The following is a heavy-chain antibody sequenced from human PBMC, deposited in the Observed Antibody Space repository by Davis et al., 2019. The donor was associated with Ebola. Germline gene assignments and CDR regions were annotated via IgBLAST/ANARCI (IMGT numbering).Heavy chain of an antibody. CDR3: AILNSSGCYKYTFDI. J-gene: IGHJ3*02. V-gene: IGHV4-59*01. Sequence: PSETLSLTCTASGVFISSYYWSWIRQPPGKGLEWIGYIYYSGSTNYNPSLKSRVAISVDTSKNQFSLKLSSVTAADTAVYFCAILNSSGCYKYTFDIWGQGTMVTVSS. D-gene: IGHD6-19*01. CDR1: GVFISSYY. CDR2: IYYSGST.